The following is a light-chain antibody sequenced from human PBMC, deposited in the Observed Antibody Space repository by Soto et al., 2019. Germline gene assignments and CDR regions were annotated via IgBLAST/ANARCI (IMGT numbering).Light chain of an antibody. CDR2: ANK. CDR3: QSYDTSPSGYV. V-gene: IGLV1-40*01. J-gene: IGLJ1*01. CDR1: SSNIGAGYD. Sequence: QSVLTRPPSVSGAPGQRVTISCTGSSSNIGAGYDVHWYQQVPGTAPKLLIYANKNRPAGVPDRFSASKSGTSASLAITGLQAEDEADYYCQSYDTSPSGYVFGTGTKVTVL.